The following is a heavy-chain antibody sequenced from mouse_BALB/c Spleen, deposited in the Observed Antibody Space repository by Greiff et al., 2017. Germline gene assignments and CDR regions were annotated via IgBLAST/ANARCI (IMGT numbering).Heavy chain of an antibody. D-gene: IGHD4-1*01. CDR2: IWAGGST. J-gene: IGHJ4*01. CDR1: GFSLTSYG. Sequence: VQVVESGPGLVAPSQSLSITCTVSGFSLTSYGVHWVRQPPGKGLEWLGVIWAGGSTNYNSALMSRLSISKDNSKSQVFLKMNSLQTDDTAMYYCARVVPGDYYAMDYWGQGTSVTVSS. CDR3: ARVVPGDYYAMDY. V-gene: IGHV2-9*02.